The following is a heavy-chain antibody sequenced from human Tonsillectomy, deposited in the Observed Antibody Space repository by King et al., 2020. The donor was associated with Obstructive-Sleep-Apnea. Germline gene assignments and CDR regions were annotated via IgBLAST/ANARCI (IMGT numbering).Heavy chain of an antibody. Sequence: EVQLVESGGGLVKPGGSLRLSCAASGFIFSSYSMNWVRQAPGKGLEWVSSISSNSAYIYYADSVKGRFTISRDNAKNSLYLQMNSLRAEDTAVYYCARDLLSGNYIRWFDPWGQGTLVTVSS. V-gene: IGHV3-21*06. D-gene: IGHD3-10*01. CDR3: ARDLLSGNYIRWFDP. J-gene: IGHJ5*02. CDR1: GFIFSSYS. CDR2: ISSNSAYI.